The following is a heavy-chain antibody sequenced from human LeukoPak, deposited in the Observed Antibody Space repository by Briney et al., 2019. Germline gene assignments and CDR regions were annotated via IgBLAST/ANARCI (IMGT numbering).Heavy chain of an antibody. D-gene: IGHD5-18*01. V-gene: IGHV4-39*01. CDR3: ARPPYVDTAMIGFDP. J-gene: IGHJ5*02. Sequence: SETLSLTCTVSGGSISSSSYYWGWIRQPPGKGLEWIGSIYYSGSTYYNPSLKSRVTISVDTSKNQFSLKLSSVTAADTAVYYCARPPYVDTAMIGFDPWGPGTLVTVSS. CDR1: GGSISSSSYY. CDR2: IYYSGST.